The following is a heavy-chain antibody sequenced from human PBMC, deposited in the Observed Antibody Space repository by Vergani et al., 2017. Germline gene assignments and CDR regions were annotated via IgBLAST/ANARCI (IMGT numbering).Heavy chain of an antibody. CDR3: AKDLVSSTSSLYFDY. D-gene: IGHD6-6*01. Sequence: EVQLLESGGNLVQPGGSLRLSCAASGFTFTNFAMTWVRQAPGEGLEWVSGISGSGGFTYYADSVKGRFTISRDNSKNTLFLQMNSLRAEDTAVYYCAKDLVSSTSSLYFDYWGQGTLVTVPS. J-gene: IGHJ4*02. V-gene: IGHV3-23*01. CDR1: GFTFTNFA. CDR2: ISGSGGFT.